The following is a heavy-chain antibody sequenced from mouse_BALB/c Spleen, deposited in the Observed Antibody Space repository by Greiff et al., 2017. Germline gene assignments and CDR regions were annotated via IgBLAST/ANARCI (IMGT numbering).Heavy chain of an antibody. Sequence: VQLQQSGPELVKPGASVKISCKASGYTFTDYYINWVKQKPGQGLEWIGWIYPGSGNTKYNEKFKGKATLTVDTSSNTAYLQLSSLTSEDTAVYYCARSGSSYGWYFDVWGAGTTVTVSS. D-gene: IGHD1-1*01. J-gene: IGHJ1*01. CDR1: GYTFTDYY. V-gene: IGHV1-84*02. CDR3: ARSGSSYGWYFDV. CDR2: IYPGSGNT.